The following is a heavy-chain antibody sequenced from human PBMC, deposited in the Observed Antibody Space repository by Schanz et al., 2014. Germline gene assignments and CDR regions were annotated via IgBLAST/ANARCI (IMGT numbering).Heavy chain of an antibody. D-gene: IGHD1-1*01. Sequence: QVQLQESGPGLVKPSQTLSLTCTVSGGSIRSGTYYWSWIRQPAGKALEWVGRVFPNGITNYNPSLKTRATITLVTTKNMFSRRLTSVAAADTAVDYCARDTTWRLDLWGRGTLVTVSS. CDR2: VFPNGIT. CDR1: GGSIRSGTYY. V-gene: IGHV4-61*02. CDR3: ARDTTWRLDL. J-gene: IGHJ2*01.